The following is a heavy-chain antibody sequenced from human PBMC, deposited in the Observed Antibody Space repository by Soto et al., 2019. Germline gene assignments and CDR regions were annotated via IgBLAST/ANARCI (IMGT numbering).Heavy chain of an antibody. CDR3: ARDAVAATPLIDY. CDR1: GFTFSSYW. V-gene: IGHV3-7*01. D-gene: IGHD2-15*01. CDR2: IKQDGSEK. J-gene: IGHJ4*02. Sequence: EVQLVESGGGLVQPGGSLRLSCAASGFTFSSYWMSWVRQAPGKGLEWVANIKQDGSEKYYVDSVKGRFTISRDNAKNSLYLQMNSLRAEDTAVYYCARDAVAATPLIDYWGQGTLVTVSS.